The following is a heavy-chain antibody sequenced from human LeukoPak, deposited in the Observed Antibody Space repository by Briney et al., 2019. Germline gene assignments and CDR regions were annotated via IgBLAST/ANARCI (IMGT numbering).Heavy chain of an antibody. D-gene: IGHD6-13*01. CDR3: ARVYSSSWNRYYFDY. V-gene: IGHV4-30-2*01. CDR2: IYHSGST. Sequence: SQTLSLTCTVSGGSISSGGYYWSWIRQPPGKGLEWIGYIYHSGSTYYNPSLKSRVTISVDRSKNQFSLKLSSVTAADTAVYYCARVYSSSWNRYYFDYWGQGTLVTVSS. J-gene: IGHJ4*02. CDR1: GGSISSGGYY.